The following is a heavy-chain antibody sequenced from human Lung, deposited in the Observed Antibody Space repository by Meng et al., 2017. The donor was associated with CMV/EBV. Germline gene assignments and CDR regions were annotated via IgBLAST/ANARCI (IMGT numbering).Heavy chain of an antibody. CDR3: ARDDSSS. J-gene: IGHJ5*02. CDR2: KSYDGSNK. V-gene: IGHV3-30-3*01. D-gene: IGHD3-22*01. CDR1: GLTLSSYA. Sequence: QVPLVGSGGGVVQPGTSLSFSCYSSGLTLSSYALHCVRQGPGKGLGGVADKSYDGSNKYYADSVKGRFTISRDNSKNTLYLKMNSLRAEDTAVYYCARDDSSSWGQGTLVTASS.